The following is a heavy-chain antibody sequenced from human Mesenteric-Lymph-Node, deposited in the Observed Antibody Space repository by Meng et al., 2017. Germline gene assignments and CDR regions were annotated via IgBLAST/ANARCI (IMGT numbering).Heavy chain of an antibody. Sequence: QVQRVQVVSEVKKAGSSVQVPCKASGGTFSSYAISWVRQAPGQGLEWMGWISAYNGNTNYAQKLQGRVTITADESTSTAYMELSSLRSEDTAIYYCARSPLDGYNYHFDYWGQGTLVTVSS. V-gene: IGHV1-69*01. J-gene: IGHJ4*02. CDR2: ISAYNGNT. CDR1: GGTFSSYA. D-gene: IGHD5-24*01. CDR3: ARSPLDGYNYHFDY.